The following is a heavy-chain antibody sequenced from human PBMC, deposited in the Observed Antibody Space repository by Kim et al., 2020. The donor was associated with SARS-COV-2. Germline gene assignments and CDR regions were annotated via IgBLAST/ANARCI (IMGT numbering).Heavy chain of an antibody. V-gene: IGHV4-61*01. Sequence: SETLSLTCSVSGGSVSSGSYYWSWIRQPPGKGLEWIGYMYYSGTTNYNPSLKSRVTISLDTSKNQFSLKLSSVTTADTAMYYCARALYGSSWYYFDLWGQGTLVTVSS. CDR2: MYYSGTT. CDR3: ARALYGSSWYYFDL. J-gene: IGHJ4*02. CDR1: GGSVSSGSYY. D-gene: IGHD6-13*01.